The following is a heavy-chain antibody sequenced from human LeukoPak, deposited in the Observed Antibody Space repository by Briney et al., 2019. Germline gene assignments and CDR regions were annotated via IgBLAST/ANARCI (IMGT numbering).Heavy chain of an antibody. CDR3: ARHVLRRGPWFFEY. V-gene: IGHV4-39*01. J-gene: IGHJ4*02. Sequence: SETLSLTCAVADASISSSRYYWGWIRKPPGKGLEWIGSIYYSGSTYNPSLKSRVTISVDTSKKQFSLNLSSVTAADTAVYYCARHVLRRGPWFFEYWGQGTLVTVSS. D-gene: IGHD4-17*01. CDR2: IYYSGST. CDR1: DASISSSRYY.